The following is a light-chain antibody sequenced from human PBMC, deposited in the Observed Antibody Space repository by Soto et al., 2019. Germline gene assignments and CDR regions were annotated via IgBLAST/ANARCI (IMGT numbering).Light chain of an antibody. CDR3: HTYISYSLRT. CDR1: QSVSSR. V-gene: IGKV1-5*01. CDR2: DAS. Sequence: DIQMTQSPSTLSASVGARITITCRASQSVSSRLAWIQQKPGKAPKLLIYDASSLERRVPSRLSGRGSGKEFILTISRLQPDDCATYYCHTYISYSLRTSRQGTKLEIK. J-gene: IGKJ2*02.